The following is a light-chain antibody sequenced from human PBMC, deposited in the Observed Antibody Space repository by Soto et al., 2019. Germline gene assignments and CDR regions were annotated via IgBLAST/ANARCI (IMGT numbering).Light chain of an antibody. CDR3: QQYGGSPFT. J-gene: IGKJ3*01. CDR2: GAS. V-gene: IGKV3-20*01. Sequence: EIVLTQSPGTLSLSPGEGATLSCRTSQSLTNSYLAWYQQKPGQVPRLLVYGASNRATGIPDRFSGSGSGTDFTLTVNRLEPEDFAVYYCQQYGGSPFTFGPGTKVDIK. CDR1: QSLTNSY.